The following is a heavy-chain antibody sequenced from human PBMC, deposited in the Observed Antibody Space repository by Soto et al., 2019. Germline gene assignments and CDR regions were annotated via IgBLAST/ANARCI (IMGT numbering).Heavy chain of an antibody. V-gene: IGHV2-70*01. CDR3: ARTYYYDSSGPENAFDI. Sequence: ESGPTLVNPTQTLTLTCTFSGFSLSTSGMCVSWIRQPPGKALEWLALIDWDDDKYYSTSLKTRLTISKDTSKNQVVLTMTNMDPVGTATYYCARTYYYDSSGPENAFDIWGQGTMVTVSS. J-gene: IGHJ3*02. D-gene: IGHD3-22*01. CDR2: IDWDDDK. CDR1: GFSLSTSGMC.